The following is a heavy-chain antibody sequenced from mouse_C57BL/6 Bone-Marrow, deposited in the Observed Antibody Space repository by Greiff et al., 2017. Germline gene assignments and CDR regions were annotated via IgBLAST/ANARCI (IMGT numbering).Heavy chain of an antibody. CDR2: ISSGGSYT. CDR1: GFTFSSYG. Sequence: EVKLQESGGDLVKPGGSLKLSYAASGFTFSSYGMSWVRQTPDKRLEWVATISSGGSYTYYPDSVKGRFTISRDNAKNTLYLQMSSLKSEDTAMYYCARLRYIDYWGQGTTLTVSS. V-gene: IGHV5-6*01. CDR3: ARLRYIDY. D-gene: IGHD1-1*01. J-gene: IGHJ2*01.